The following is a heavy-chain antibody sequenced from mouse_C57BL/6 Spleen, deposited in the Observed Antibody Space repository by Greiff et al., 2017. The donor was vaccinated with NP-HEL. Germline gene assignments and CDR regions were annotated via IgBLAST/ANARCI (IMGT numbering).Heavy chain of an antibody. V-gene: IGHV1-69*01. Sequence: QVHVKQPGAELVMPGASVKLSCKASGYTFTSYWMHWVKQRPGQGLEWIGEIDPSDSYTNYNQKFKGKSTLTVDKSSSTAYMQLSSLTSEDSAVYYCARYDGYYEGFAYWGQGTLVTVSA. CDR3: ARYDGYYEGFAY. J-gene: IGHJ3*01. CDR1: GYTFTSYW. CDR2: IDPSDSYT. D-gene: IGHD2-3*01.